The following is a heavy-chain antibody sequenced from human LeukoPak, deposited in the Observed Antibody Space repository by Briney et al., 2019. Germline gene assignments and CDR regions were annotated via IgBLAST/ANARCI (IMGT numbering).Heavy chain of an antibody. Sequence: PGGSLRLSCAASGFTVSSNYMSWVRQAPRKGLEWVSVIYSGGSTYYADSVKGRFTISRDNSKNTLYLQMNSLRAEDTAVYYCARDKIGVVRTAFDIWGQGAMVTVSS. D-gene: IGHD3-3*01. CDR1: GFTVSSNY. CDR3: ARDKIGVVRTAFDI. V-gene: IGHV3-66*02. J-gene: IGHJ3*02. CDR2: IYSGGST.